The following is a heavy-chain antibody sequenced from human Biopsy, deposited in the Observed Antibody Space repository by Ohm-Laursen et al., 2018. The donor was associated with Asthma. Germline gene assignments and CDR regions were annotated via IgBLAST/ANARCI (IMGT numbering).Heavy chain of an antibody. CDR2: VSSEGHST. Sequence: SLRLSCAASGFMFSSFGMHWVRQAPGKGLEWVAAVSSEGHSTSYDDSVKGRFTISRDNSKSRLFLQMDSLRVADSAVYYCARGQEHRGSDALESWGQGEKVAVSS. D-gene: IGHD1-1*01. CDR1: GFMFSSFG. V-gene: IGHV3-30*03. CDR3: ARGQEHRGSDALES. J-gene: IGHJ3*02.